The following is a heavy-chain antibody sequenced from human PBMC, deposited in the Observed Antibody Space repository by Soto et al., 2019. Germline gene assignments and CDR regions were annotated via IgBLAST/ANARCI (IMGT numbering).Heavy chain of an antibody. CDR2: INDDGDST. CDR1: GFSFNDYA. Sequence: EVQLLESGGGVVQPGGSLRLSCAASGFSFNDYAMTWVRQAPGKGLEWVSAINDDGDSTYYADSVKCRVTISRDNSKNTVFLAMKSLRAEDTAAYQCAIVVVMRAVNDAREIWGQGTMVTVSS. V-gene: IGHV3-23*01. D-gene: IGHD3-22*01. J-gene: IGHJ3*02. CDR3: AIVVVMRAVNDAREI.